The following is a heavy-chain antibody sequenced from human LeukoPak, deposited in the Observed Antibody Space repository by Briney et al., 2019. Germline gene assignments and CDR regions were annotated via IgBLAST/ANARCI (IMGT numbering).Heavy chain of an antibody. V-gene: IGHV3-23*01. D-gene: IGHD6-6*01. Sequence: GGSLRLSCAASGFTVSSNYMSWVRQVPGRRPDWVSSISATGGEIFYADSVKGRFTISRDNSNNMVYLQMDSLRTDDTALYYCVRRDIYTTSSWGAFDIWGQGTLVTVSS. J-gene: IGHJ3*02. CDR1: GFTVSSNY. CDR3: VRRDIYTTSSWGAFDI. CDR2: ISATGGEI.